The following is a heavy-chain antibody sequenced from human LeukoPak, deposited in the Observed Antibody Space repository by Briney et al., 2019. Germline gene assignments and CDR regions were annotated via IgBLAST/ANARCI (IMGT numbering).Heavy chain of an antibody. V-gene: IGHV7-4-1*02. D-gene: IGHD5-24*01. J-gene: IGHJ6*03. CDR3: ARFFLGDGYNFDYYYYYMDV. CDR2: INTNTGNP. Sequence: ASVKVSCKASGYTFTSYAMNWVRQAPGQGLEWMGWINTNTGNPTYAQSFTGRFVFSLDTSVSTAYLQISSLKAEDTAVYYCARFFLGDGYNFDYYYYYMDVWGKGTTVTVSS. CDR1: GYTFTSYA.